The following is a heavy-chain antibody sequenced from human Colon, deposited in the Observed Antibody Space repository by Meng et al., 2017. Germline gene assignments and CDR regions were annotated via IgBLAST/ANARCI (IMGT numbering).Heavy chain of an antibody. CDR1: GFTFSSYA. J-gene: IGHJ4*02. CDR2: ISLTGGKT. Sequence: GESLKISCAASGFTFSSYAMGWVRQAPGKGLEWISSISLTGGKTFHADPVKGRFTISRDNSKKTLYLQMNGVRAEDTAEYYCAKHGGPWGQGTLVTVSS. CDR3: AKHGGP. D-gene: IGHD3-10*01. V-gene: IGHV3-23*01.